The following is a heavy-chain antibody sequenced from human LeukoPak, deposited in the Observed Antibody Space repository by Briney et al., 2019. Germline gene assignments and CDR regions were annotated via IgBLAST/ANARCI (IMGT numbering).Heavy chain of an antibody. CDR3: ARSLTTLTYEGY. V-gene: IGHV3-21*01. D-gene: IGHD1-1*01. J-gene: IGHJ4*02. CDR1: GFTFSSYM. CDR2: INSGSTYT. Sequence: PGGSLRLSCAASGFTFSSYMMNWVRQAPGKGLEWVSSINSGSTYTYYTESVKGRFTVSRDNAKNSLFLQMNSLRAEDTAIYYCARSLTTLTYEGYWGQGTLVTVSS.